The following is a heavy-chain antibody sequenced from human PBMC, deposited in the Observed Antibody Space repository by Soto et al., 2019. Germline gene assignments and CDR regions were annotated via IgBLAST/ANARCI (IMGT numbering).Heavy chain of an antibody. CDR2: IYYSGST. CDR1: GGSISSGGYY. CDR3: ARSRVHYGMDV. J-gene: IGHJ6*02. Sequence: PSETLSLTCTVSGGSISSGGYYWSWIRQHPGRGLEWIGYIYYSGSTYYNPSLKSRVTISVDTSKNQFSLKLSSVTAADTAVYYCARSRVHYGMDVWGQGTTVTVSS. D-gene: IGHD3-10*01. V-gene: IGHV4-31*03.